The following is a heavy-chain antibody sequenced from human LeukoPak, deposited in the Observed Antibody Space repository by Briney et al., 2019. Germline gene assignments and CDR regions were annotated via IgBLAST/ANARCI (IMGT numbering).Heavy chain of an antibody. J-gene: IGHJ6*02. D-gene: IGHD3-22*01. Sequence: GGSLRLSCAASGFTFSSYVMHWVRQAPGKGLEWVAVISYDGSNKYYADSVKGRFTISRDNSKNTLYLQMNSLRAEDTAVYYCARKYYYDSSGYRYYYYGMDVWGQGTTVTVSS. V-gene: IGHV3-30-3*01. CDR3: ARKYYYDSSGYRYYYYGMDV. CDR2: ISYDGSNK. CDR1: GFTFSSYV.